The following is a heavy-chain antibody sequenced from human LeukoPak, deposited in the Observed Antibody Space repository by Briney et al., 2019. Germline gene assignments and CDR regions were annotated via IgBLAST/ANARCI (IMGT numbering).Heavy chain of an antibody. J-gene: IGHJ4*02. CDR3: AREGYSGYDRYFDY. Sequence: PGGSLRLSCAVSGFTFSDYYMSWIRQAPGKGLEWVSYISSSSTYTNYADSVKGRFTISRDNAKNSLYLQMNSLRAEDTAVYYCAREGYSGYDRYFDYWGQGTLVTVSS. CDR1: GFTFSDYY. V-gene: IGHV3-11*06. CDR2: ISSSSTYT. D-gene: IGHD5-12*01.